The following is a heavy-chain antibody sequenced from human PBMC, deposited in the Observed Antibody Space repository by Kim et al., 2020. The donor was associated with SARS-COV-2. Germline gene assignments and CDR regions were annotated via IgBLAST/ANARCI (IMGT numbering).Heavy chain of an antibody. Sequence: SVKVSCKASGGTFSSYAISWVRQAPGQGLEWMGGIIPIFGTANYAQKFQGRVTITADESTSTAYMELSSLRSEDTAVYYCARDKSEYSSSSGFFDYWGQGTLVTVSS. D-gene: IGHD6-6*01. J-gene: IGHJ4*02. CDR1: GGTFSSYA. CDR3: ARDKSEYSSSSGFFDY. CDR2: IIPIFGTA. V-gene: IGHV1-69*13.